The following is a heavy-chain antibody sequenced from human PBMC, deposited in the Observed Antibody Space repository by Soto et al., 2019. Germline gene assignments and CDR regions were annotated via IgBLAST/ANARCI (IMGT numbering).Heavy chain of an antibody. J-gene: IGHJ4*02. CDR2: IYYSGST. Sequence: QVQLQESGPGLVKPSQTLSLTCTVSGGSISSGGYYWSWIRQHPGKGLEWIGYIYYSGSTYYNPSLKIRVTISVDPSKNQFSLKLSSVTAADTAVYYCTGGGIASVKADYWGQGTLVTVSS. D-gene: IGHD6-13*01. V-gene: IGHV4-31*03. CDR3: TGGGIASVKADY. CDR1: GGSISSGGYY.